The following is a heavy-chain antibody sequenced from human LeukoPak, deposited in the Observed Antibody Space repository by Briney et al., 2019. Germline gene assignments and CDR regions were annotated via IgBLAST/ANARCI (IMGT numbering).Heavy chain of an antibody. J-gene: IGHJ4*02. Sequence: GGSLRLSCAASGFTFSNDWMIWVRQAPGKGLEWVANINQYESEKNYVDSVRGRFTISRDNAKSSLCLHMSSLGAEDTAVYYCARDRGRLAFDYWGQGTLVTVSS. V-gene: IGHV3-7*01. CDR2: INQYESEK. CDR3: ARDRGRLAFDY. CDR1: GFTFSNDW.